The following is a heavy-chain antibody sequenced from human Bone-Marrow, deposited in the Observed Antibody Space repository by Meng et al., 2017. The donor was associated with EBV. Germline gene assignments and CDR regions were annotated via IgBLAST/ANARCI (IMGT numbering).Heavy chain of an antibody. D-gene: IGHD6-19*01. CDR1: CRSIISSSYY. CDR3: ARVRAPYSSGLFDY. CDR2: IYYSGST. J-gene: IGHJ4*02. V-gene: IGHV4-39*07. Sequence: SGPGLVNASEHRSLTFTVSCRSIISSSYYWGWIRQPPGKGLEWIGSIYYSGSTYYNPSLKSRVTISVDTSKNQFSLKLSSVTAADTAVYYCARVRAPYSSGLFDYWGQGTLVTVSS.